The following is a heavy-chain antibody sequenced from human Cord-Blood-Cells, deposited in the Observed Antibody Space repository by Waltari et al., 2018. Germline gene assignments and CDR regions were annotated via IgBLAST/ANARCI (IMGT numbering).Heavy chain of an antibody. D-gene: IGHD3-22*01. V-gene: IGHV1-69*01. CDR3: ARRSNYYDSSGYYFDY. CDR2: IIPIFGTA. Sequence: QVQLVQSGAEVNKPGYSVKVSRKASGGTFRSYAISWVGTAREQGLECMGGIIPIFGTANYAQKFQGRVTITADESTSTAYMELSSLRSEDTAVYYCARRSNYYDSSGYYFDYWGQGTLVTVSS. J-gene: IGHJ4*02. CDR1: GGTFRSYA.